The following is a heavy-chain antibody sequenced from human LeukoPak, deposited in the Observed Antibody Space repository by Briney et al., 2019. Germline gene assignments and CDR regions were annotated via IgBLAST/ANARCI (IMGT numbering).Heavy chain of an antibody. V-gene: IGHV3-30*02. J-gene: IGHJ4*02. CDR3: AKDRGPYDSSGYYAFDQ. CDR2: IRYDGSNK. CDR1: GFTFSSYG. D-gene: IGHD3-22*01. Sequence: GGSLRLSCAASGFTFSSYGMHWVRQAPGKGLEWVAFIRYDGSNKYYADSVKGRSTISRDNSKNTLNLQMNSLRTEDTAVYYCAKDRGPYDSSGYYAFDQWGQGTLVTVSS.